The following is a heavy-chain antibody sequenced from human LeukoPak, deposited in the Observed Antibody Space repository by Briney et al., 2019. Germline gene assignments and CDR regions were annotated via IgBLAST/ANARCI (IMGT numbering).Heavy chain of an antibody. V-gene: IGHV1-2*02. CDR2: INPNRGDT. CDR1: GYTFTGYY. CDR3: AKDGGGYFYDNSGYYSLGFHH. J-gene: IGHJ1*01. D-gene: IGHD3-22*01. Sequence: GASVKVSCKASGYTFTGYYMHWVRQAPGQGLEWMGWINPNRGDTNNEQKFQGRVTMTRDTSISTVYMELNRLSSDDTAVYFCAKDGGGYFYDNSGYYSLGFHHWGQGTLVTVSS.